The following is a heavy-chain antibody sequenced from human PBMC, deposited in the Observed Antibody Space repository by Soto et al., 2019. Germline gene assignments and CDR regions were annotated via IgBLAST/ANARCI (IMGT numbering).Heavy chain of an antibody. CDR1: GFTFSSYS. D-gene: IGHD3-10*01. CDR3: ARGEDYGPFDY. CDR2: ISGRSDYI. J-gene: IGHJ4*02. V-gene: IGHV3-21*01. Sequence: GGSLRLSCAASGFTFSSYSLNWVRQAPGKGLEWVSTISGRSDYIYYADSVKGRFTISRDNAKNSLYLQMNSLRAEDTAVYYCARGEDYGPFDYWGQGTMVTVSS.